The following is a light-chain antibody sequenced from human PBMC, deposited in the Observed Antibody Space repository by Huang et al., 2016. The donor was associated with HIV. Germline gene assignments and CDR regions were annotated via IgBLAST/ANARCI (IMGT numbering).Light chain of an antibody. J-gene: IGKJ1*01. V-gene: IGKV3-11*01. CDR2: DAS. CDR1: HSIGSY. Sequence: EIVLTQSPATLSLSPGEGDTLSCRASHSIGSYLAWYQQRPGQAPRLLIYDASVRATGIPARFSGRGSGTDFTLTISSLEPEDFAVYYCQQRNNWPPWTFGQGTKVELK. CDR3: QQRNNWPPWT.